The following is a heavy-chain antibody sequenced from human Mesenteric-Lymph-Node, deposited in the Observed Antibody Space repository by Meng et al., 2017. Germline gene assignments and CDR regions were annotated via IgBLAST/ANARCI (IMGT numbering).Heavy chain of an antibody. V-gene: IGHV3-49*04. CDR1: GFTFDDYG. J-gene: IGHJ4*02. CDR3: CRENGYSSGWYTDY. D-gene: IGHD6-19*01. CDR2: IRSKAYGGTT. Sequence: GESLKISCTISGFTFDDYGVSWVRQAPGKGLEWVGFIRSKAYGGTTEYAASVKGRFSISRDDSKSIAYLQMNGLEREDTAVYYCCRENGYSSGWYTDYWGQGTLVTVSS.